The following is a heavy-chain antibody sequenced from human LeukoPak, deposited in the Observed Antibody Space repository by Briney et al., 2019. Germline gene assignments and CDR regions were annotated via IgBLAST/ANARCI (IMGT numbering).Heavy chain of an antibody. CDR3: ARDSGFWLY. V-gene: IGHV4-39*07. CDR1: GASITSGSYY. J-gene: IGHJ4*02. CDR2: IYSDGDT. D-gene: IGHD3-22*01. Sequence: SETLSLTCTVSGASITSGSYYWGWIRQTPGKGLEWIGNIYSDGDTSFNPSLKSRITMSVGTSKNQFSLKLNSVTAADTAVYFCARDSGFWLYWGQGTLVSVSS.